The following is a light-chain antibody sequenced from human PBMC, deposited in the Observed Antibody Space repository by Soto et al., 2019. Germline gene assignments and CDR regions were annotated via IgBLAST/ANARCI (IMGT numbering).Light chain of an antibody. CDR3: QQYQSYAT. V-gene: IGKV1-5*01. Sequence: DIQMTQSPSTLSASVGDRVTITCRASQSIRTWLAWYQQKPGKAPKVMIYAASTLQSGVPSRFSGSGSGTDFSLTISSLQPDDFATDFGQQYQSYATFGQGTKVEIK. CDR1: QSIRTW. CDR2: AAS. J-gene: IGKJ1*01.